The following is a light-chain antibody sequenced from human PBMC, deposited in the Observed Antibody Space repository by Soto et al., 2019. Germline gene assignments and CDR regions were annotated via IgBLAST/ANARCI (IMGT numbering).Light chain of an antibody. Sequence: QSALTKPPSASGSPGQSVTISCTGTSTDVGGYDYVSWYQQHPGKVPKLMIYEVNKRPSGVPDRFSGSKSGNTASLTVSGLQPEDEDDYYCTSYAGGNNVFGTGTKLTVL. J-gene: IGLJ1*01. V-gene: IGLV2-8*01. CDR2: EVN. CDR1: STDVGGYDY. CDR3: TSYAGGNNV.